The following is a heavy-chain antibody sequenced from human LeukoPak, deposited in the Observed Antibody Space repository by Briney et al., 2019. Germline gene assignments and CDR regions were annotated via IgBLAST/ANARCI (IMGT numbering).Heavy chain of an antibody. Sequence: KAGGSLRLSCAASGFTFSSYSMNWVRQAPRKGLEWVSSISSTGTYIYYADSVKGRFTISRDNAKNSLYLQMNSLRAEDTAVYYCARDPSVVPAAVNWFDPWGQGTLVTVSS. J-gene: IGHJ5*02. V-gene: IGHV3-21*01. D-gene: IGHD2-2*01. CDR2: ISSTGTYI. CDR3: ARDPSVVPAAVNWFDP. CDR1: GFTFSSYS.